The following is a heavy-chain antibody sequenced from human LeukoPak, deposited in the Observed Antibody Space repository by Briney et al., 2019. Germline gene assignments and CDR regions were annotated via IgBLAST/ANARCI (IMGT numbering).Heavy chain of an antibody. CDR3: ARDRSQYSSGWYYFDY. Sequence: ASVKVSCKASGYTFTSYGISWVRQAPGQGLEWMGWISAYNGNTNYAQKLQGRVTMTTDTSTSTAYMELRSLRSDDTAVYYCARDRSQYSSGWYYFDYWGQGTLVTVSS. V-gene: IGHV1-18*01. CDR1: GYTFTSYG. J-gene: IGHJ4*02. CDR2: ISAYNGNT. D-gene: IGHD6-19*01.